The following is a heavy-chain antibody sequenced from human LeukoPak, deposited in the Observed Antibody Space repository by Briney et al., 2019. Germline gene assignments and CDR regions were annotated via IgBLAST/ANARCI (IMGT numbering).Heavy chain of an antibody. CDR3: ARHPIAVAGTGDY. D-gene: IGHD6-19*01. CDR1: GGSISSSSYY. V-gene: IGHV4-39*01. J-gene: IGHJ4*02. Sequence: SETLSLTCTVSGGSISSSSYYWGWIRQPPGKGLEWIGSIYYSGSTYYNPSLKSRVTIPVDTSKNQFSLKLSSVTAADTAVYYCARHPIAVAGTGDYWGQGTLVTVSS. CDR2: IYYSGST.